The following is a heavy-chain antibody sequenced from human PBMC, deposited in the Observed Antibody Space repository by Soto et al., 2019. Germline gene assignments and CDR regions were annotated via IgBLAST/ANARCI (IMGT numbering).Heavy chain of an antibody. D-gene: IGHD6-13*01. V-gene: IGHV4-4*02. J-gene: IGHJ4*02. CDR3: ARDKRSGIAEVRYYFDY. CDR2: IYHNGST. Sequence: QVQLQESGPGLVKPSGTLSLTCAVSSGSISSSNWWSWVRQPPGKRLEWIGEIYHNGSTNYNPSLTSRVTISVDKSKNQFSLKLSSVTAADTAVYYCARDKRSGIAEVRYYFDYWGQGTLVTVSS. CDR1: SGSISSSNW.